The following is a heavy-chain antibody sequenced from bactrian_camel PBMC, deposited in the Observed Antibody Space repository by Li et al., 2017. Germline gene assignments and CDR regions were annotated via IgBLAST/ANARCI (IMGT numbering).Heavy chain of an antibody. Sequence: HVQLVESGGGSVEVGGSLRLSCVISGYAYTNYCMGWFRQAPGKELEGVAELWTDGVTKYLDSVKGRFSVSRDHAKITVYLQLNNLQTDDTGIYYCSNGKDGTGWKTPGPGTQVTVS. CDR1: GYAYTNYC. CDR2: LWTDGVT. D-gene: IGHD5*01. V-gene: IGHV3S53*01. J-gene: IGHJ4*01.